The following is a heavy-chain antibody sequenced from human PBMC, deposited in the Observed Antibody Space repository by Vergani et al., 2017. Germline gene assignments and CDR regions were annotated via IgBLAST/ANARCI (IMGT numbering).Heavy chain of an antibody. CDR1: GFTFSSYW. CDR2: IKQDGSEK. CDR3: ARVLRYFDWSSHYYYYGMDV. Sequence: VQLVESGGGVVQPGRSLRLSCAASGFTFSSYWMSWVRQAPGKGLEWVANIKQDGSEKYYVDSVKGRFTISRDNAKNSLYLQMNSLRAEDTAVYYCARVLRYFDWSSHYYYYGMDVWGQGTTVTVSS. V-gene: IGHV3-7*01. D-gene: IGHD3-9*01. J-gene: IGHJ6*02.